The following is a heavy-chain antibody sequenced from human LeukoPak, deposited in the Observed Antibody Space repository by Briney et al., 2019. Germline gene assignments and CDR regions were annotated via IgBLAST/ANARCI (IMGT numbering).Heavy chain of an antibody. CDR3: ARDIGGLGELSLGY. CDR2: ISAYNGNT. V-gene: IGHV1-18*01. Sequence: ASVKVSCTASGYTFTSYGISWVRQAPGQGLEWMGWISAYNGNTNYAQKLQGRVTMTTDTSTSTAYMELRSLRSDDTAVYYCARDIGGLGELSLGYWGQGTLVTVSS. CDR1: GYTFTSYG. D-gene: IGHD3-16*02. J-gene: IGHJ4*02.